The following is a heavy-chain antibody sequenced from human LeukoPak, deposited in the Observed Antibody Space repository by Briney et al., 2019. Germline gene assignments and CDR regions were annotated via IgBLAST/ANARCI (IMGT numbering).Heavy chain of an antibody. V-gene: IGHV3-23*01. CDR1: GFTFSSYV. J-gene: IGHJ4*02. D-gene: IGHD3-22*01. CDR3: AKDRGRYYDSSGYYWGYYFDS. CDR2: ISGSGGST. Sequence: GGSLRLSCAASGFTFSSYVVTWVRQAPGKGLEWVSAISGSGGSTFYADSVKGRFTISRDNSKNTLYLRMSSLRAEDTAVYYCAKDRGRYYDSSGYYWGYYFDSWGQGILVTVST.